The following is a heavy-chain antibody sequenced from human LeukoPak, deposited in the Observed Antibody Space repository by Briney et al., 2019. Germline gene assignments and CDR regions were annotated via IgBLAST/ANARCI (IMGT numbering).Heavy chain of an antibody. CDR3: AKDLATTAPGGSFDY. CDR1: GFTFSSYG. J-gene: IGHJ4*02. D-gene: IGHD4-11*01. Sequence: PGGSLRLSCAASGFTFSSYGMHWVRQAPGKGLEWVAFIRYDGSNKYYADSVKGRFTISRDNSKNTLYLQMNSLRAEDTAVYYCAKDLATTAPGGSFDYWSQGTLVTVSS. CDR2: IRYDGSNK. V-gene: IGHV3-30*02.